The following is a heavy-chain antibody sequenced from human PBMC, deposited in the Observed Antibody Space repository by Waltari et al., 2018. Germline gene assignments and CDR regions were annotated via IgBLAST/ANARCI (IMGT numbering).Heavy chain of an antibody. CDR1: GGSISSYY. J-gene: IGHJ4*02. V-gene: IGHV4-59*01. D-gene: IGHD6-19*01. CDR2: NSNSGSI. CDR3: ARGSGWYYN. Sequence: QVQLQESGPGLVKPSETLSLTCTVAGGSISSYYWIWIRQPPGKVLEWIGDNSNSGSINDNPSLKSRVTRSVHTSKNHFSLKLSSVTAADTAMYYCARGSGWYYNWGQGTLVTVSS.